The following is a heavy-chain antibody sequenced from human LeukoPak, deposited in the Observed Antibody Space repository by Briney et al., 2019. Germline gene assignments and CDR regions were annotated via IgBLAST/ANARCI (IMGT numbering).Heavy chain of an antibody. D-gene: IGHD1-7*01. CDR3: ACGITGTTYFDY. J-gene: IGHJ4*02. V-gene: IGHV4-39*07. Sequence: SETLSLTCTVSGGSIRSSYYYWGWIRQPPGKGLEWIGSIYDSGSTYYNPSLKSRVTISVDTSKNQFSLKLSSVTAADTAAYYCACGITGTTYFDYWGQGTLVTVSS. CDR1: GGSIRSSYYY. CDR2: IYDSGST.